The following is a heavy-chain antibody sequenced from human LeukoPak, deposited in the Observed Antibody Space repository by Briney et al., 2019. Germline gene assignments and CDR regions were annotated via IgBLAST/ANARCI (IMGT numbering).Heavy chain of an antibody. CDR3: ARGRVLYSSGWPDLDY. Sequence: ASVKVSCKASGYTFTGYYMHWVRQTPGQGLEWMGRISAYNGNTNYAQKLQGRVTMTTDTSTSTAYMELRSLRSDDTAVYYCARGRVLYSSGWPDLDYWGQGTLVTVSS. V-gene: IGHV1-18*04. CDR2: ISAYNGNT. J-gene: IGHJ4*02. D-gene: IGHD6-19*01. CDR1: GYTFTGYY.